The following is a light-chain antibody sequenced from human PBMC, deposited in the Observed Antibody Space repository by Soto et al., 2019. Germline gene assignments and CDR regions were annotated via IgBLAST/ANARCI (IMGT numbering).Light chain of an antibody. V-gene: IGKV3-20*01. CDR1: QSVGSNY. Sequence: EIVLTQSPDTLSLSPGERATLSCRASQSVGSNYLAWYQQKPGQAPRLLMYDASGRASGIPDRFSGSGSGTDFTLPISRLEPEDFAVYYCQVYDRSPLFGGGTKVDI. CDR2: DAS. CDR3: QVYDRSPL. J-gene: IGKJ4*01.